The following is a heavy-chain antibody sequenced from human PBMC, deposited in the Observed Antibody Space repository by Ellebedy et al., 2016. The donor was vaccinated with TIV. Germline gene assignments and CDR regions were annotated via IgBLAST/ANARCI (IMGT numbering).Heavy chain of an antibody. D-gene: IGHD3-3*01. Sequence: GESLKIFXAASEFTFSRFGMYWVRQAPGKGLEWVAGISYDGSYKYYADSVKGRFTVSRDNSKNSLFLQLNSPRAEDTAVYYCAKDSGFWSGYSDYWGQGTLVTVSS. CDR2: ISYDGSYK. J-gene: IGHJ4*02. V-gene: IGHV3-30*18. CDR1: EFTFSRFG. CDR3: AKDSGFWSGYSDY.